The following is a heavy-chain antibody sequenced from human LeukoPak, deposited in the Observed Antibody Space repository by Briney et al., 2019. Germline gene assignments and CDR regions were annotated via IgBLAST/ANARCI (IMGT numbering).Heavy chain of an antibody. CDR3: ARGFSSGWYFGVDY. V-gene: IGHV1-18*01. D-gene: IGHD6-19*01. Sequence: ASVKVSCKASGYTFTSYGISWVRQAPGQGLEWMGWISAYNGHTKSAQKIQGRVTMTTDTSTSTAHMELRSLRSDDTAVYYCARGFSSGWYFGVDYWGQGTLVTVSS. CDR1: GYTFTSYG. CDR2: ISAYNGHT. J-gene: IGHJ4*02.